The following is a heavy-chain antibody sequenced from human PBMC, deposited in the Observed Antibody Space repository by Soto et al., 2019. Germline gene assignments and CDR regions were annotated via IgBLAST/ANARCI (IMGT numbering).Heavy chain of an antibody. CDR1: GFTFSSYG. CDR3: ARAPSGIAADY. J-gene: IGHJ4*02. V-gene: IGHV3-33*01. CDR2: IWYDGSNK. Sequence: GGSLRLSCASSGFTFSSYGMHLVRQAPGKGLEWVAVIWYDGSNKYYADSVKGRFTISRDNSKNTLYLQMNSLRAEDTAVYYCARAPSGIAADYWGQGTLVTVSS. D-gene: IGHD6-13*01.